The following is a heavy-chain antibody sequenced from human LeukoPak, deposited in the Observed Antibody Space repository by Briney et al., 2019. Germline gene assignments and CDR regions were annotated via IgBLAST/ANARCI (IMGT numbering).Heavy chain of an antibody. J-gene: IGHJ4*02. CDR1: GGSISSYY. V-gene: IGHV4-59*08. D-gene: IGHD4/OR15-4a*01. CDR3: ARQGYGAHEILDY. CDR2: IYYSGST. Sequence: SETLSLTCTVSGGSISSYYWSWIRQPPGKGLEWIGYIYYSGSTNYSPSLKSRVTISVDTSKNQFSLKLSSVTAADTAVYYCARQGYGAHEILDYWGQGTLVTVSS.